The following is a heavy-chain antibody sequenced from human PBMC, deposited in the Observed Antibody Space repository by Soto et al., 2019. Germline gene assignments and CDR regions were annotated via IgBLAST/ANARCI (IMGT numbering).Heavy chain of an antibody. CDR3: ARPYGGNYGSGWASDV. V-gene: IGHV4-34*01. Sequence: QVQLQQWGAGLLKPSETLSLTCAVYGGSFSDYYWSWIRQPPGKGLEWIGEINHRGTTNYNPSLKSRVTISVDTSKSQFSLKLTSVTAADTAVYYCARPYGGNYGSGWASDVWGQGTMVTVSS. CDR1: GGSFSDYY. D-gene: IGHD3-10*01. J-gene: IGHJ3*01. CDR2: INHRGTT.